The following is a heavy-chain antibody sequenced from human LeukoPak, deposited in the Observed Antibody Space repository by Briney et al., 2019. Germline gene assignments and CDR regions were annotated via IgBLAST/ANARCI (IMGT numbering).Heavy chain of an antibody. D-gene: IGHD3-22*01. CDR1: GGSFSGYY. CDR3: ARTLRDSSGYYRLKYYYYYYMDV. Sequence: SETLSLTCAVYGGSFSGYYWSWIRQPPGKGLEWIGEINHSGSTNYNPSLKSRVTISVDTSKNQFSLKLSSVTAADTAVYYCARTLRDSSGYYRLKYYYYYYMDVWAKGPRSPSP. J-gene: IGHJ6*03. CDR2: INHSGST. V-gene: IGHV4-34*01.